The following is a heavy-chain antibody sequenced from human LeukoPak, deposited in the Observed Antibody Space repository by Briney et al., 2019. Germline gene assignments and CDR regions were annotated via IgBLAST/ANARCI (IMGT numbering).Heavy chain of an antibody. Sequence: GGSLRLSCAASGFTFSSYSMSWVRQAPGKGLEWVSSITSRGDIFYADSVKGRFTISRDNAKNSLYLQMNSLRAEDTALYYCAKDLSPGGADVWGQGTTVTVSS. D-gene: IGHD4-17*01. CDR1: GFTFSSYS. V-gene: IGHV3-21*04. J-gene: IGHJ6*02. CDR2: ITSRGDI. CDR3: AKDLSPGGADV.